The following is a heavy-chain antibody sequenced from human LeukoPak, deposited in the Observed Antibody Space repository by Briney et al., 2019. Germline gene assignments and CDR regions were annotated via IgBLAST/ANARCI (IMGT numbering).Heavy chain of an antibody. V-gene: IGHV3-23*03. J-gene: IGHJ4*02. CDR1: GFTFSSYA. Sequence: GGSLRLSCAASGFTFSSYAMSWVRQAPGKGLEWVSVIYSGGSTYYADSVKGRFTISRDNSKNTLYLQMNSLRAEDTAIYYCAKSRGIYDNSGWRTFDYWGQGTLVTVSS. D-gene: IGHD6-19*01. CDR3: AKSRGIYDNSGWRTFDY. CDR2: IYSGGST.